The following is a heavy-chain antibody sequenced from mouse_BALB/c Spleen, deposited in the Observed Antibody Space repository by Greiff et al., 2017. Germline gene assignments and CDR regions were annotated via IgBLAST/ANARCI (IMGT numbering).Heavy chain of an antibody. J-gene: IGHJ2*01. V-gene: IGHV1S29*02. D-gene: IGHD1-1*01. Sequence: EVQLQQSGPELVKPGASVKISCKASGYTFTDYNMHWVKQSHGKSLEWIGYIYPYNGGTGYNQKFKSKATLTVDNSSSTAYMELRSLTSEDSAVYYCARRYYGSSSYYFDYWGQGTTLTVSS. CDR1: GYTFTDYN. CDR2: IYPYNGGT. CDR3: ARRYYGSSSYYFDY.